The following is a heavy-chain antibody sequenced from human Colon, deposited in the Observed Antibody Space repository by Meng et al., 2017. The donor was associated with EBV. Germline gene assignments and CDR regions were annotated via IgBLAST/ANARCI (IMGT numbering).Heavy chain of an antibody. CDR2: IFYDGSIK. CDR3: AKSAEYSSNLLDY. J-gene: IGHJ4*02. Sequence: QVQLVEFGGGVVQSGNSLRLFCAASGFIFSNYAMHWVRQAPGKGLEWVAIIFYDGSIKSYADSVKGRFTISRDNSKNTLYLQMNGLRAEDTAVYYCAKSAEYSSNLLDYWGQGTLVTVSS. D-gene: IGHD6-13*01. CDR1: GFIFSNYA. V-gene: IGHV3-30*18.